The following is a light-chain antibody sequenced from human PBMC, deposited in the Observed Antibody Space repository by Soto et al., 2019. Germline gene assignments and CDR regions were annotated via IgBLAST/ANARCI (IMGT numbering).Light chain of an antibody. CDR3: QQYNNWQPIT. Sequence: EIMMTQSPATLSVSPGEGATLSCRASQSGRHNIAWYQQKPGQAPRLLIYYASTRATGIPARFSGSGSGTEFTLTIISLQSEDFALYDCQQYNNWQPITFGQGTRLEIK. CDR1: QSGRHN. J-gene: IGKJ5*01. CDR2: YAS. V-gene: IGKV3-15*01.